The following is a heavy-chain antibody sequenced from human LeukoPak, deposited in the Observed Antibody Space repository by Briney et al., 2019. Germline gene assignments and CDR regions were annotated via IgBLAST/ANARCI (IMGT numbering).Heavy chain of an antibody. CDR1: GFTFGDYA. CDR3: TRDSAHKYYYDSSGPFDI. D-gene: IGHD3-22*01. J-gene: IGHJ3*02. Sequence: GGSLRLSCTASGFTFGDYAMSWVCQAPGKGLEWVGFIRSKAYGGTTEYAASVKDRFTISRDDSKSIAYLQMNSLKTEDTAVYYCTRDSAHKYYYDSSGPFDIWGQGTMVTVSS. CDR2: IRSKAYGGTT. V-gene: IGHV3-49*04.